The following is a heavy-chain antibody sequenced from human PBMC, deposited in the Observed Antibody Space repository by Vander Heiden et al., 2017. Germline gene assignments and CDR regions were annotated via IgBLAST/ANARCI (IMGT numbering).Heavy chain of an antibody. Sequence: QVTLKESGPVLVKPTETLTLTCTVSGFSLSNARMGVSWIRQPPGKALEWLAHIFSNDEKSYRTSLKSRLTISKDTSKSQVVLTMTNMDPVDTATYYCARTVLPFMDRNWFDPWGQGTLVTVSS. CDR1: GFSLSNARMG. V-gene: IGHV2-26*01. J-gene: IGHJ5*02. CDR2: IFSNDEK. D-gene: IGHD3-10*01. CDR3: ARTVLPFMDRNWFDP.